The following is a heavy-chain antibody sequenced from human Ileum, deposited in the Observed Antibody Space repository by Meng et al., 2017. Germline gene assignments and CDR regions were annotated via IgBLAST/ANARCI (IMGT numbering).Heavy chain of an antibody. D-gene: IGHD4-17*01. CDR1: GGSISSYY. CDR2: IYTSGST. CDR3: ARDVVPTVTYYYNWFDP. J-gene: IGHJ5*02. V-gene: IGHV4-4*07. Sequence: QVPLPAAGPGLVKPSEPLPPTCTVSGGSISSYYWSWIRQPAGKGLEWIGRIYTSGSTNYNPSLKSRVTMSVDTSKNQFSLKLSSVTAADTAVYYCARDVVPTVTYYYNWFDPWGQGTLVTVSS.